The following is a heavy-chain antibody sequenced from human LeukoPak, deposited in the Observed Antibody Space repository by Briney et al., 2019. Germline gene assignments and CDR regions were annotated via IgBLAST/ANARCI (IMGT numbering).Heavy chain of an antibody. Sequence: ASVKVSCKASGGTFSSYAISWVRQAPGQGLEWMGGIIPIFGTANYAQKFQGRVTITTDESTSTAYMELSSLSSEDTAVYYCARGSGYDGGGGNYYYYYYMDVWGKGTTVTVSS. J-gene: IGHJ6*03. CDR1: GGTFSSYA. CDR2: IIPIFGTA. CDR3: ARGSGYDGGGGNYYYYYYMDV. D-gene: IGHD5-12*01. V-gene: IGHV1-69*05.